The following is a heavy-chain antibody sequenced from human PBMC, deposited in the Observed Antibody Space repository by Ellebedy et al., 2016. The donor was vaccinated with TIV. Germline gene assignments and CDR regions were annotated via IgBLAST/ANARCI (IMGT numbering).Heavy chain of an antibody. D-gene: IGHD2-21*02. V-gene: IGHV4-34*01. J-gene: IGHJ4*02. Sequence: MPSETLSLTCAVYGGSLSGYYWSWIRQPPGKGLAWIGEINHSGSTNYNSSLKSRVTISLDTSKNQFSLKLSSVTAADTAVYYCSRGVTDQNWGQGILVTVSS. CDR1: GGSLSGYY. CDR2: INHSGST. CDR3: SRGVTDQN.